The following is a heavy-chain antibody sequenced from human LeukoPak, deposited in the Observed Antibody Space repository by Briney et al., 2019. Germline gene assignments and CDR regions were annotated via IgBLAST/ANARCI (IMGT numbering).Heavy chain of an antibody. CDR3: ARDPGNSGYDSIDY. V-gene: IGHV1-2*02. CDR1: GYTFTGYY. Sequence: GASVKVSCKGSGYTFTGYYMHWVRQAPGQGLEWMGWINPNSGGTNYAQKFQGGVTMTRDTSISTAYMELSRLRSDDTAVYYCARDPGNSGYDSIDYWDQGTLVTVSS. D-gene: IGHD5-12*01. J-gene: IGHJ4*02. CDR2: INPNSGGT.